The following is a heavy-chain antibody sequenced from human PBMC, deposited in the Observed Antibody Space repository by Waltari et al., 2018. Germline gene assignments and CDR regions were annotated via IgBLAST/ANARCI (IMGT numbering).Heavy chain of an antibody. J-gene: IGHJ4*02. CDR1: GFTFSSYA. Sequence: EVQLLESGGGLVQPGGSLRLSCAASGFTFSSYAMSWVRQAPGKGLEWVAAISGSGGSTYYADSVKGRFTISRDNSKNTLYLQMNSLRAEDTAVYYCAKDPHYCTGGVCYPEGFDYWGQGTLVTVSS. CDR3: AKDPHYCTGGVCYPEGFDY. D-gene: IGHD2-8*02. V-gene: IGHV3-23*01. CDR2: ISGSGGST.